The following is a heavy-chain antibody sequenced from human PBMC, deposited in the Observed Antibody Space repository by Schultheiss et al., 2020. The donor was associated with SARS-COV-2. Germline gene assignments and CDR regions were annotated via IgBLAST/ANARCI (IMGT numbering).Heavy chain of an antibody. CDR2: IYTSGST. Sequence: GSLRLSCTVSGGSISSYYWSWIRQPAGKGLEWIGRIYTSGSTNYNPSLKSRVTMSVDTSKNQFSLKLSSVTAADTAVYYCARDLCSGGSCYSFDYWGQGTLVTVSS. V-gene: IGHV4-4*07. CDR3: ARDLCSGGSCYSFDY. J-gene: IGHJ4*02. D-gene: IGHD2-15*01. CDR1: GGSISSYY.